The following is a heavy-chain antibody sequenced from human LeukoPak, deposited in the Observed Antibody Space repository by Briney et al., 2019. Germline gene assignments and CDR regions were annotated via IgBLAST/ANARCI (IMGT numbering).Heavy chain of an antibody. Sequence: SETLSLTCTVSGGSISSGDYYWSWIRQPPGKGLEWIGYIYYSGSTYYNPSLKSRVTISVDTSKNQFSLKLSSVTAADTAVYYCARAPLGYCSSTSCPDSFDIWGQGTMVTVSS. CDR3: ARAPLGYCSSTSCPDSFDI. CDR1: GGSISSGDYY. D-gene: IGHD2-2*01. CDR2: IYYSGST. J-gene: IGHJ3*02. V-gene: IGHV4-30-4*01.